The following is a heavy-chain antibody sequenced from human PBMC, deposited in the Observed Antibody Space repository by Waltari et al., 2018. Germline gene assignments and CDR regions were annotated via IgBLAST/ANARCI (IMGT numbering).Heavy chain of an antibody. CDR3: ARFSKSANWIDP. CDR1: GGSISSSGSY. V-gene: IGHV4-39*01. CDR2: ISYSGIT. D-gene: IGHD3-3*02. Sequence: QLQLQESGPGLVQPSETLSLTCTVPGGSISSSGSYWGWIRQPPGKGLEWIGSISYSGITYYNTSLMSRVTISVDTSKNQFSLKLTSVIAAETAVFYCARFSKSANWIDPWGQGTLVTVSS. J-gene: IGHJ5*02.